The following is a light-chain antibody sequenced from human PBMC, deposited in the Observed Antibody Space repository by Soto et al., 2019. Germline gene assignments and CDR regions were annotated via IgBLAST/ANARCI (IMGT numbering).Light chain of an antibody. CDR1: QTFTTSS. Sequence: EIVLTQSPGTLSLSPGERATLSCRASQTFTTSSLAWYQQKPGQAPRLLISGASSRATGIPDRFSGSGSGTDFSLTISRLEPEDFAVYYCQQYGRSPKTFGQGTKVDIK. CDR2: GAS. CDR3: QQYGRSPKT. V-gene: IGKV3-20*01. J-gene: IGKJ1*01.